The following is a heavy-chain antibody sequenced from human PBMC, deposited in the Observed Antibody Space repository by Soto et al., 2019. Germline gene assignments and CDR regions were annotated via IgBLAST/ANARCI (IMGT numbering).Heavy chain of an antibody. Sequence: PGGSLRLSSEASGFTFSSYDMHLVRQATGKGLEWVSGIGIAGDTYYPGSVKCRFTISRENAKNSLYLQMNSLRAGDTAVYYCVRGQQWPSSDWFGPWGQGTLVTVSS. CDR2: IGIAGDT. CDR1: GFTFSSYD. D-gene: IGHD6-19*01. CDR3: VRGQQWPSSDWFGP. J-gene: IGHJ5*02. V-gene: IGHV3-13*04.